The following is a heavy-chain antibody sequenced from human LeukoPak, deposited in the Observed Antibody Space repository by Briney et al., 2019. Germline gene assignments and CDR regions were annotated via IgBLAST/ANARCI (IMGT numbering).Heavy chain of an antibody. J-gene: IGHJ4*02. D-gene: IGHD6-6*01. Sequence: EASVKVSCKASGYTFTGYYMHWVRQAPGQGLEWMGWINPNSGGTNYAQKFQGGVTMTRDTSISTAYMELSRLRSDDTAVYYCARDDVGSSSAEDGYWGQGTLVTVSS. CDR3: ARDDVGSSSAEDGY. V-gene: IGHV1-2*02. CDR1: GYTFTGYY. CDR2: INPNSGGT.